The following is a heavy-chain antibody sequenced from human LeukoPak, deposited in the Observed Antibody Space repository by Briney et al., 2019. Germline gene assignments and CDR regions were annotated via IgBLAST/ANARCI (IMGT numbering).Heavy chain of an antibody. Sequence: PGGSLRLSCAASGFTFTTYWMHWVRQAPGKRLVWVSHINSAGTSTSDADSVKGRFTISRDNARNTLYLQMNSLRAEDTAVYYCARGGIYRSFDYWGQGTLVTVSS. J-gene: IGHJ4*02. CDR2: INSAGTST. V-gene: IGHV3-74*01. D-gene: IGHD3-16*02. CDR3: ARGGIYRSFDY. CDR1: GFTFTTYW.